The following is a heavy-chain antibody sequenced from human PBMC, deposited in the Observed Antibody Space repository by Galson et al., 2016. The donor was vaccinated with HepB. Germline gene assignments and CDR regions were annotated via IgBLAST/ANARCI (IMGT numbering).Heavy chain of an antibody. D-gene: IGHD4-17*01. CDR3: ARQGPLTTSSQPSDY. V-gene: IGHV5-51*01. Sequence: QSGAEVKKPGESLMISCKGSGYNFATFWIGWVRQMPGKGLEWMGLIYPGDSDTRYSPSFQGQVTISADKSISTASLQWTTLKASDTAIYYCARQGPLTTSSQPSDYWGQGTLVTVSS. CDR1: GYNFATFW. CDR2: IYPGDSDT. J-gene: IGHJ4*02.